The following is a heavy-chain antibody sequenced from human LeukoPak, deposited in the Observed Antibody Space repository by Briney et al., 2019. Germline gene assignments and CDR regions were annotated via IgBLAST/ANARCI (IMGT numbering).Heavy chain of an antibody. D-gene: IGHD6-19*01. CDR2: IYYSGST. V-gene: IGHV4-30-4*08. CDR3: ASSIAVAGLVDY. CDR1: GGSISSGDYY. J-gene: IGHJ4*02. Sequence: PSQTLSLTXTVSGGSISSGDYYWSWIRQPPGKGLEWIGYIYYSGSTYYNPSLKSRVTISVDTSKNQFSLKLSSVTAADTAVYYCASSIAVAGLVDYWGQGTLVTVSS.